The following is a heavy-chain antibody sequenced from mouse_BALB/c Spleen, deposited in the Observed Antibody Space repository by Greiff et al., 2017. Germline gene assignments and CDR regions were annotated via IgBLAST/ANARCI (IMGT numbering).Heavy chain of an antibody. CDR1: GFTFSSYW. D-gene: IGHD4-1*01. V-gene: IGHV6-6*02. CDR3: TTNWDY. J-gene: IGHJ2*01. CDR2: IRLKSDNYAT. Sequence: EVKLMESGGGLVQPGGSMKLSCVASGFTFSSYWMSWVRQSPEKGLEWVAEIRLKSDNYATHYAESVKGKFTISRDDSKSRLYLQMNSLRAEDTGIYYCTTNWDYWGQGTTLTVSS.